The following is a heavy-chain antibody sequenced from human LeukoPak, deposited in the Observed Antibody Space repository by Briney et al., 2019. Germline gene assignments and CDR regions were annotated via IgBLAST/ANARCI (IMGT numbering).Heavy chain of an antibody. J-gene: IGHJ6*03. CDR2: INHSGST. Sequence: PSETLSLTCAVYGGSFSGYYWSWIRQPSGKGLEWIGEINHSGSTNYNPSLKSRVTISVDTSKNQFSLKLSSVTAADTAVYYCARTTVTLTFNYYYYMDVWGKGTTVTVSS. CDR1: GGSFSGYY. CDR3: ARTTVTLTFNYYYYMDV. V-gene: IGHV4-34*01. D-gene: IGHD4-17*01.